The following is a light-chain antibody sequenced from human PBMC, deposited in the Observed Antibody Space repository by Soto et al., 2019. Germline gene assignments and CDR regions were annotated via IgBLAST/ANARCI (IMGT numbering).Light chain of an antibody. CDR3: QQYSTSPPIT. CDR2: GAS. J-gene: IGKJ5*01. CDR1: QTVPSR. V-gene: IGKV3-15*01. Sequence: EIVMTQSPATLYVSPGEGVTLSCRASQTVPSRIAWYQQKPGQAPSLLIYGASTRATGVPDRFSGGGSGTDFTLTISRLEPEDFAVYYCQQYSTSPPITFGQGTRLEIK.